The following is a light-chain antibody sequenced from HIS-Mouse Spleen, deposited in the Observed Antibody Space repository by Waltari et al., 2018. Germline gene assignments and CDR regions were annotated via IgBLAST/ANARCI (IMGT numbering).Light chain of an antibody. Sequence: DIQMTQSPSPLSASVGDRVTIPYRASQSISSWLAWYQPKPGKAPKLLIYKASSLESGVPSRFSGSGSGTEFTLTISSLQPDDFATYYCQQYNSYSKLTFGGGTKVEIK. V-gene: IGKV1-5*03. CDR2: KAS. CDR3: QQYNSYSKLT. CDR1: QSISSW. J-gene: IGKJ4*01.